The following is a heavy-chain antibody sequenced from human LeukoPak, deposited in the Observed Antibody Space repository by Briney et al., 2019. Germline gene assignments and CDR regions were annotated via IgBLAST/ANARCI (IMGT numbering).Heavy chain of an antibody. CDR1: GFTFSSYW. D-gene: IGHD3-22*01. CDR3: AREGYYDSSGYAGWAFDI. V-gene: IGHV3-7*01. J-gene: IGHJ3*02. CDR2: IKQDGSEK. Sequence: GGSLRLSCAASGFTFSSYWMSWVRQAPGKGLEWVANIKQDGSEKYYVDSVKGRFTISRDNAKNSRYLQMNSLRAENTAVYYCAREGYYDSSGYAGWAFDIWGQGTMVTVSS.